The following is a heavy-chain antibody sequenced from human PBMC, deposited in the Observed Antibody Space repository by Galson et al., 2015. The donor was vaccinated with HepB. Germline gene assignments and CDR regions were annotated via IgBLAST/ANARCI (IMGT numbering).Heavy chain of an antibody. CDR3: ARDTGDFYVGS. CDR2: IRGDESVT. V-gene: IGHV3-7*01. CDR1: GFTFSDYW. J-gene: IGHJ4*02. D-gene: IGHD2-21*02. Sequence: SLRLSCAASGFTFSDYWMTWVRQAPGEGLEWVANIRGDESVTAYVDSVKGRFTISRDNAKNSLFLQMNNLRADDTALYYCARDTGDFYVGSWGQGTLVTVSS.